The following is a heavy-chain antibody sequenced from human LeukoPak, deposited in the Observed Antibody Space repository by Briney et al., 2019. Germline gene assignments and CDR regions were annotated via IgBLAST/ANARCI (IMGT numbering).Heavy chain of an antibody. V-gene: IGHV5-51*01. D-gene: IGHD5-12*01. Sequence: GESLKISCKGSGYSFTSYWIGWVRQMPGKGLEWMGIIYPGDSDTRYSPSFQGQVTISADKSISTAYLQWSSLKASDTAMYYCAITLYSGYGHDAFDIWGQGTMVTVSS. CDR2: IYPGDSDT. J-gene: IGHJ3*02. CDR1: GYSFTSYW. CDR3: AITLYSGYGHDAFDI.